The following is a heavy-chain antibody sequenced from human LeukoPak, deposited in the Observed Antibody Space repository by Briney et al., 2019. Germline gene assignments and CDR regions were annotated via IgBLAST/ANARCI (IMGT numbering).Heavy chain of an antibody. CDR2: IRSKANSYAT. J-gene: IGHJ4*02. Sequence: GGSLRLSCAASGFTFSGSAMHWVRQASGQGLEWVGRIRSKANSYATAYAASVKGRFTISRDDSKNTAYLQMNSLKTEDTAVYYCTRRGSGPFDYWGQGTLVTVSS. D-gene: IGHD3-10*01. V-gene: IGHV3-73*01. CDR1: GFTFSGSA. CDR3: TRRGSGPFDY.